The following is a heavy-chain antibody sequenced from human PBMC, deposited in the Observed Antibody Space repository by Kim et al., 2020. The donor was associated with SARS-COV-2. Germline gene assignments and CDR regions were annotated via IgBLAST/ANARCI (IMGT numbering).Heavy chain of an antibody. V-gene: IGHV1-69*13. J-gene: IGHJ6*02. D-gene: IGHD3-10*01. CDR2: IIPIFGTA. Sequence: SVKVSCKASGGTFSSYAISWVRQAPGQGLEWMGGIIPIFGTANYAQKFQGRVTITADESTSTAYMELSSLRSEDTAVYYCATSYYYGSGSYTYYGMDVWGQGTTVTVSS. CDR1: GGTFSSYA. CDR3: ATSYYYGSGSYTYYGMDV.